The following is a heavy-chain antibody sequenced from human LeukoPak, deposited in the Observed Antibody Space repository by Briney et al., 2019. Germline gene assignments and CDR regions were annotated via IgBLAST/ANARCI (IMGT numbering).Heavy chain of an antibody. J-gene: IGHJ4*02. V-gene: IGHV3-23*01. Sequence: GGSLRLSCAASGFTFSSYGMTWVRQAPGKGLEWVSSISSSGGSTYYADSVKGRFTISRDNSKNTVYLQMNSLRAEDTAVYYCGKEFSNSWLFWGQGTPVTVSS. CDR3: GKEFSNSWLF. CDR1: GFTFSSYG. D-gene: IGHD6-13*01. CDR2: ISSSGGST.